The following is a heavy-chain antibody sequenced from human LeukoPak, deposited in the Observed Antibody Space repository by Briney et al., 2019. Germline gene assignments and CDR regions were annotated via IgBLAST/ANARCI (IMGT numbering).Heavy chain of an antibody. Sequence: GGSLRLSCAASGFTFSSYSMNWVRQAPGKGLEWVSSISSSSSYIYYADSVKGRLTISRDNAKNSLYLQMNSLRAEDTAVYYCARGRVGATTGFDYWGQGTLVTVSS. CDR3: ARGRVGATTGFDY. V-gene: IGHV3-21*01. D-gene: IGHD1-26*01. CDR2: ISSSSSYI. CDR1: GFTFSSYS. J-gene: IGHJ4*02.